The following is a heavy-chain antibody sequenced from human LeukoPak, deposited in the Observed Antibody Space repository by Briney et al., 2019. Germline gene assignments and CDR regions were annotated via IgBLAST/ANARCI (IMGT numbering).Heavy chain of an antibody. CDR3: ASQLGGTTFH. J-gene: IGHJ4*02. Sequence: SETLSLTCTVSGGSINTYFWSWIRQPPGKGLEWIGYVYYNGITNYNPSLKSRVSISLDTSKNQFSLRLNSVTAAETAVYYCASQLGGTTFHWGQGTLVTVSS. D-gene: IGHD1/OR15-1a*01. CDR1: GGSINTYF. V-gene: IGHV4-59*01. CDR2: VYYNGIT.